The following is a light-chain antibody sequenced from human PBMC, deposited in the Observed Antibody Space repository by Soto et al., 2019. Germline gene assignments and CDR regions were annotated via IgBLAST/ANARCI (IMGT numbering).Light chain of an antibody. CDR3: QQYNSHSRYT. V-gene: IGKV1-5*03. CDR2: KAS. Sequence: DIQMTQSPSTLSASVGDRVTITWRASQNIRSWLAWYQQKPGKAPKLLIYKASNLQSGVPSRFSGSGSGTEFILTISSLQPDDFATYYCQQYNSHSRYTFGQGTKLEI. CDR1: QNIRSW. J-gene: IGKJ2*01.